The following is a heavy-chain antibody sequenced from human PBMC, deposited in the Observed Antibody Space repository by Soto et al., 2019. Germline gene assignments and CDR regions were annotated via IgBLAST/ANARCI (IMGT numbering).Heavy chain of an antibody. V-gene: IGHV4-39*01. J-gene: IGHJ5*02. CDR3: ARQYSGSSRGGFDP. Sequence: QLQLQESGPGLLKPSETLSLTCTVSGGSISNSNYYWGWIRQAPGKGLEWIGSIYYSGSKYYSPSLKSRVTTSVDTSKTQFSLKLKSVTAADTAVYYCARQYSGSSRGGFDPWGQGTPVTVSS. CDR1: GGSISNSNYY. D-gene: IGHD6-13*01. CDR2: IYYSGSK.